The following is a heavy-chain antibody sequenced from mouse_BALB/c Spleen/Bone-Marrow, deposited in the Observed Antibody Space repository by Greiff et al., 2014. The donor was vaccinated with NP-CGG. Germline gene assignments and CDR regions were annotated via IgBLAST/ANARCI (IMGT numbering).Heavy chain of an antibody. V-gene: IGHV14-3*02. CDR2: IDPANGNT. CDR1: GFNIKDTY. D-gene: IGHD1-1*01. Sequence: VHVKQSGAELVKPGASVKSSCTASGFNIKDTYMHWVKQRPEQGLEWIGRIDPANGNTKYDPKFQGKATITADTSSNTAYLQLSSLTSEDTAVYYCAPYYYGSSQFAYWGQGTLVTVSA. CDR3: APYYYGSSQFAY. J-gene: IGHJ3*01.